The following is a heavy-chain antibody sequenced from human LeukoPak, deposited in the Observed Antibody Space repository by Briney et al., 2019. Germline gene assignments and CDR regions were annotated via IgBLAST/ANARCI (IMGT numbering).Heavy chain of an antibody. V-gene: IGHV3-30-3*01. CDR1: GFTSSVNT. Sequence: GGSLRLSCAASGFTSSVNTMHWVRQAPGKGLEWVAVISYDGSNKYYADSVKGRFTISRDNSKNTLYLQMNSLRAEDTAVYYCAAQLWFDYWGQGTLVTVSS. CDR3: AAQLWFDY. D-gene: IGHD5-18*01. CDR2: ISYDGSNK. J-gene: IGHJ4*02.